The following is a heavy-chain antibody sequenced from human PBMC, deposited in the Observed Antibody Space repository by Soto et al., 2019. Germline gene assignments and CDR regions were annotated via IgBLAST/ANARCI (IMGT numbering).Heavy chain of an antibody. Sequence: QVQLVQSGAELKMPGASVKVSCKTSGYTFSNFGISWVRQAPGQGLEWMGWISIYYSYSHSSSKLHGILILNTDTSTNTAFMELRNLRFDDTAVYFCAKKSSSWLDSWGQGTLVTVSS. V-gene: IGHV1-18*01. CDR1: GYTFSNFG. D-gene: IGHD2-2*01. J-gene: IGHJ5*01. CDR2: ISIYYSYS. CDR3: AKKSSSWLDS.